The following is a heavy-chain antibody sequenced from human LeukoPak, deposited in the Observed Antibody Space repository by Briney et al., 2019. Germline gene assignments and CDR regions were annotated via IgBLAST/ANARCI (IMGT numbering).Heavy chain of an antibody. Sequence: SGPTLVHPTQTLTLTCTFSGFSLSTRGVGVAWIRQPPGKTLEWLALIYWNDDKRYSPSLKSRLTITKDTSKNQVLLTVTNVDPVDTATYYCVHTYYYDSSGYYYQYYYGMDVWGQGTTVTVSS. CDR1: GFSLSTRGVG. CDR3: VHTYYYDSSGYYYQYYYGMDV. V-gene: IGHV2-5*01. D-gene: IGHD3-22*01. CDR2: IYWNDDK. J-gene: IGHJ6*02.